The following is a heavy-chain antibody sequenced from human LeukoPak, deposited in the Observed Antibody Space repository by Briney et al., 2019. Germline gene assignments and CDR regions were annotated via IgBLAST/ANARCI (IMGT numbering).Heavy chain of an antibody. D-gene: IGHD3-22*01. CDR3: AREYDSSVDY. CDR1: GYTFTSYD. CDR2: INSKSGGT. Sequence: ASVKVSCKASGYTFTSYDINWVRQATGQGLEWMGWINSKSGGTDYAQKFQGRVTMTRDTSISTAYMELSRLRSDDTAVYYCAREYDSSVDYWGQGTLVTVSS. V-gene: IGHV1-2*02. J-gene: IGHJ4*02.